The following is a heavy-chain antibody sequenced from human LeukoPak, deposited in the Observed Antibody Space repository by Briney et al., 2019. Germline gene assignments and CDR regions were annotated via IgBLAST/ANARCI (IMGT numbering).Heavy chain of an antibody. D-gene: IGHD1-26*01. Sequence: ASVKVSCKASGYTFTNYYIHWVRQAPGQGLECMGIINPSGGSTSYAQKFQGRVTMTRDMSTSTVYMELSSLRSEDPAVYYCARGGVGATTVWFDPWGQGTLVTVSS. J-gene: IGHJ5*02. CDR3: ARGGVGATTVWFDP. CDR1: GYTFTNYY. V-gene: IGHV1-46*01. CDR2: INPSGGST.